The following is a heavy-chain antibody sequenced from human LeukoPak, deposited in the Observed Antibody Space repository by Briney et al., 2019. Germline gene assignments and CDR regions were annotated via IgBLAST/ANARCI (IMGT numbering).Heavy chain of an antibody. CDR2: ISGSGGST. Sequence: GGSLRLSCAASGFTFSSYAMSWVRQAPGKGLEWVSAISGSGGSTYCADSVKGRFTISRDNSKNTLYLQMTSLRAEDTAVYYCAKDLWYGSGSSPYFDYWGQGTLVTVSS. CDR1: GFTFSSYA. D-gene: IGHD3-10*01. J-gene: IGHJ4*02. V-gene: IGHV3-23*01. CDR3: AKDLWYGSGSSPYFDY.